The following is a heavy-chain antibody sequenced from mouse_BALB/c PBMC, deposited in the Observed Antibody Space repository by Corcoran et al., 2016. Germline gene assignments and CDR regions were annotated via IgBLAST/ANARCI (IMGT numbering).Heavy chain of an antibody. J-gene: IGHJ4*01. D-gene: IGHD1-2*01. CDR2: ISYDGSN. CDR3: ASDGYGAMDY. V-gene: IGHV3-6*02. CDR1: GYSITSGYY. Sequence: VQLQESGPGLVKPSQSLSLTCSVTGYSITSGYYWNWIRQFPGNKLEWMGYISYDGSNNYNPSLKNRISITRDTSKNQFFLKLNSVTTEDTATYYCASDGYGAMDYWGQGTSVTVSS.